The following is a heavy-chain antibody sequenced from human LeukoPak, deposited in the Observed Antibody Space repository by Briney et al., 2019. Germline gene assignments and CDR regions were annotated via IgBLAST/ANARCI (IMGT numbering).Heavy chain of an antibody. Sequence: SETLSLTCTVSGGSISSSSYYWGWIRQPPGQGLEWIGSIYYSGSTYYNPSLKSRVTISVDTSKNQFSLKLSSVTAADTAVYYCARDAGGSIAAALSAFDIWGQGTMVTVSS. CDR1: GGSISSSSYY. CDR2: IYYSGST. J-gene: IGHJ3*02. CDR3: ARDAGGSIAAALSAFDI. D-gene: IGHD6-13*01. V-gene: IGHV4-39*07.